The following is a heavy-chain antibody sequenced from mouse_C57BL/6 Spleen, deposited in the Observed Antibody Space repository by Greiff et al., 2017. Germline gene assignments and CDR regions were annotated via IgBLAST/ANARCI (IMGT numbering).Heavy chain of an antibody. Sequence: QVQLQQPGAELVRPGSSVKLSCKASGYTFTSYWMDWVKQRPGQGLEWIGNIYPSDSETHYNQTFKDKATLTVDKSSSTAYMQLSSLTSEDSAVYYCARRDGYSYWYFDVWGTGTTVTVSS. D-gene: IGHD2-3*01. CDR3: ARRDGYSYWYFDV. CDR2: IYPSDSET. J-gene: IGHJ1*03. V-gene: IGHV1-61*01. CDR1: GYTFTSYW.